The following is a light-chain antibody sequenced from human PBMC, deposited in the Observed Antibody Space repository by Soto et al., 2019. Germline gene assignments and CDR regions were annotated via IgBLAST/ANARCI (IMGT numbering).Light chain of an antibody. CDR1: QSVSSN. Sequence: EIVMTHSPATLSVSPGERATLSCRASQSVSSNLAWYQQKPGQAPRLLIYGASTRATGIPARFSGSGSGTEFTLTISSLQSEDFALYYCQQYNNWPRTFAQGTKVDIK. CDR2: GAS. J-gene: IGKJ1*01. CDR3: QQYNNWPRT. V-gene: IGKV3-15*01.